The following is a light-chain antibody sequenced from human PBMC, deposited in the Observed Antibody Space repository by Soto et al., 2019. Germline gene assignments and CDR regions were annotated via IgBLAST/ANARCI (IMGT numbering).Light chain of an antibody. Sequence: EIVLTQSPGTLSLSPGERATLSCRASQSVSSSYLAWYQQRPGQAPRLLIYGASSRATGIPDRFSGSGSGTDFTLTISRLEPEDFAVYYCQQDYNLPFGGGTKVDIK. CDR3: QQDYNLP. V-gene: IGKV3-20*01. J-gene: IGKJ4*01. CDR2: GAS. CDR1: QSVSSSY.